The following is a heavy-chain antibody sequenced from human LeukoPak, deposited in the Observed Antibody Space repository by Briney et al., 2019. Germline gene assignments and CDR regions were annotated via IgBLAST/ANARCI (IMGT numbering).Heavy chain of an antibody. V-gene: IGHV4-38-2*02. Sequence: SETLSLTCTVSGYSISSGYYWGWIRQPPGKGLEWIGSIYHSGNSYYNPSLKSRVTISVDTSKNQFSLKLSSVTAADTAVYYCARVQGGPNYGYLAYWGQGTLVTVSS. J-gene: IGHJ4*02. CDR1: GYSISSGYY. CDR2: IYHSGNS. CDR3: ARVQGGPNYGYLAY. D-gene: IGHD5-18*01.